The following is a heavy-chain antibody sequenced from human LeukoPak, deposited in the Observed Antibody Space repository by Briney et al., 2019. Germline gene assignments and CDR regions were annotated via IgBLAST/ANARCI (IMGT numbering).Heavy chain of an antibody. J-gene: IGHJ5*02. CDR1: GYTVTSYY. Sequence: ASVKVSCKAAGYTVTSYYMYWVRQAPGQGVEGMGIINPSGDNTNYAQKFQGRVTMTRDMSTTTVYMELSSLRSEDTAVYYCARGPHRRTYDRDNWFDPWGQGTLVTVSS. D-gene: IGHD3-3*01. CDR3: ARGPHRRTYDRDNWFDP. V-gene: IGHV1-46*01. CDR2: INPSGDNT.